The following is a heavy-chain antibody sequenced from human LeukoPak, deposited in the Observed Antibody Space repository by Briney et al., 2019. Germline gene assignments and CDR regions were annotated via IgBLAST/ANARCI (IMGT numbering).Heavy chain of an antibody. V-gene: IGHV3-33*05. D-gene: IGHD2-2*01. CDR2: ISYDGSNE. CDR1: GFTLGSYG. Sequence: GGSLRLSGAAAGFTLGSYGMQWARQAPGKGLEWVAFISYDGSNESFGDSVKGRFTISRDNSNNTLYLQMKSLRAEDTGVYYCARGNREDVYWAVPAVEFDYWGQGALVTVPT. J-gene: IGHJ4*02. CDR3: ARGNREDVYWAVPAVEFDY.